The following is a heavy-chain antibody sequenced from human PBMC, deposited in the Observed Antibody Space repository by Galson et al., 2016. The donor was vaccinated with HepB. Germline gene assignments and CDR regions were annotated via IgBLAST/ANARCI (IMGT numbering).Heavy chain of an antibody. CDR3: ARALGRWSHTFFYNYYGMDV. D-gene: IGHD2/OR15-2a*01. V-gene: IGHV3-48*04. Sequence: SLRLSCAGSGFTFEDHAMNWVRQAPGKGLEWLSYISSGSTTIYYADSVKGRFTISRDNAKNSLYLQMNSLRAEDTAMYYCARALGRWSHTFFYNYYGMDVWGQGTTVTVSS. J-gene: IGHJ6*02. CDR2: ISSGSTTI. CDR1: GFTFEDHA.